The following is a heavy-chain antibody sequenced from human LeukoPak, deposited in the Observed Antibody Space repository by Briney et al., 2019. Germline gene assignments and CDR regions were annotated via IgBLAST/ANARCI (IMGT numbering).Heavy chain of an antibody. CDR1: GGSFSGYY. CDR3: ARDSYLDAFDI. CDR2: INHSGST. Sequence: PSETLSLTCAVYGGSFSGYYWSWIRQPPGKGLEWIGEINHSGSTNYNPSLKSRVTISVDTSKNQFSLKLSSVTAADTAVYYCARDSYLDAFDIWSQGTMVTVSS. V-gene: IGHV4-34*01. D-gene: IGHD5-18*01. J-gene: IGHJ3*02.